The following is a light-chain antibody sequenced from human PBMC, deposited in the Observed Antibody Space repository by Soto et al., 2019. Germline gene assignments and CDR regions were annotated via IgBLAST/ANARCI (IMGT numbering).Light chain of an antibody. J-gene: IGLJ1*01. Sequence: QSVLTQPASVSGSPGQSITISCTGTSSDVGGYNYVSWYQHHPGKARKLIIYDVSNRPSGVSIRFSSSRSDNTASLTISGPQPKDKADNHCSSYTTTNPPKFVSGPGTKFPVL. CDR3: SSYTTTNPPKFV. V-gene: IGLV2-14*03. CDR2: DVS. CDR1: SSDVGGYNY.